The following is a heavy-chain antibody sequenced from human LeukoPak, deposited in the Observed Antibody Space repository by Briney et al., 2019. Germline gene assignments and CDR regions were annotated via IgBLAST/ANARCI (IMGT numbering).Heavy chain of an antibody. CDR2: INGDGSST. CDR3: ARDRGYQMVDP. D-gene: IGHD5-12*01. V-gene: IGHV3-74*01. Sequence: PGGSLRLSCAASGFTFSPYWMHRVRQAPGKGLVWVSRINGDGSSTDYADSVKGRFTISRDNAKNTLYLQMNSLTAEDTAVYYCARDRGYQMVDPWGQGTLVTVSS. CDR1: GFTFSPYW. J-gene: IGHJ5*02.